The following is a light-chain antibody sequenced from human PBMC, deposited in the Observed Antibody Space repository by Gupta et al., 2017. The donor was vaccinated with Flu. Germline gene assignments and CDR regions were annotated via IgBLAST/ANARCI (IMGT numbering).Light chain of an antibody. CDR3: YSTDISGNHWV. Sequence: GDALPKKYAYWYQQKSGQAPVLVIYEDNKRPSGIPERFSGSSSGTRATLTISGAQVEDEADYYCYSTDISGNHWVFGGGTKLTVL. CDR1: ALPKKY. CDR2: EDN. V-gene: IGLV3-10*01. J-gene: IGLJ3*02.